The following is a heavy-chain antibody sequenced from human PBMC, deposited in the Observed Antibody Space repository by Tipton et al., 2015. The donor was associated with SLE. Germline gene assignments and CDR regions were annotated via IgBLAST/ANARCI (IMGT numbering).Heavy chain of an antibody. D-gene: IGHD3-16*01. CDR2: ISGSGGST. Sequence: SQRLSCAASGFTFSSYAMSWVRQAPGKGLEWVSAISGSGGSTYYADSVKGRFTISRDNSKNTLYLQMNSLRAEDTAVYYCAKGVVVTFGGVMGYWGQGTLVTVSS. V-gene: IGHV3-23*01. CDR3: AKGVVVTFGGVMGY. J-gene: IGHJ4*02. CDR1: GFTFSSYA.